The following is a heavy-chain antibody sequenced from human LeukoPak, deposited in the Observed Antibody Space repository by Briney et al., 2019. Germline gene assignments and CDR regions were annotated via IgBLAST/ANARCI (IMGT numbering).Heavy chain of an antibody. J-gene: IGHJ6*03. V-gene: IGHV3-74*01. CDR3: SREVGYYFYYMDV. CDR2: INNDGSST. CDR1: GFTFSSYW. Sequence: GGSLRLSCAASGFTFSSYWMHWVRQAPEKGLVWVSRINNDGSSTSYADSVKGRFTISRDNAKNTLYLQMNSLRADDTAVYYCSREVGYYFYYMDVWGKGTTVTVSS. D-gene: IGHD3-10*01.